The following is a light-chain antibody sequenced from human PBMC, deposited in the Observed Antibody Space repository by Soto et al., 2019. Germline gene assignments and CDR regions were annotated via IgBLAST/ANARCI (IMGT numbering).Light chain of an antibody. CDR3: QQIYNTPVT. V-gene: IGKV1-39*01. CDR1: QGIFTC. CDR2: AAS. J-gene: IGKJ4*01. Sequence: DIQMTQSPSSLSASVGDRVTITCRASQGIFTCLNWYQQKPGRAPKLLIFAASNLHSGVPSRFSGSGSGTDFTLTIISVQPEDFATYYCQQIYNTPVTFGGGTKVEIK.